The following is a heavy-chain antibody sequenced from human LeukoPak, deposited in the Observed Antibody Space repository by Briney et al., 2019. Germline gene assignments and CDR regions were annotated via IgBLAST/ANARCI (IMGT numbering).Heavy chain of an antibody. J-gene: IGHJ4*02. D-gene: IGHD2-2*01. CDR2: IHYSGST. V-gene: IGHV4-59*01. CDR3: ARDQKSTSCYDY. Sequence: SETLSLTCTVSGGSMSNYYWSWIRQSPGKGLEWIGYIHYSGSTNYNPSLKSRVTISVDTSKNQFSLKLSSVTAADTAVYFCARDQKSTSCYDYWGPGTLVTVSS. CDR1: GGSMSNYY.